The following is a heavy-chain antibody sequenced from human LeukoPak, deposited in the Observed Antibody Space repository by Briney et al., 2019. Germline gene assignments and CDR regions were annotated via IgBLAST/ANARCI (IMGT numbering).Heavy chain of an antibody. CDR1: GFTFSNAW. CDR3: SGCSSTSCSSLYMDV. CDR2: IKSKTDGGTT. D-gene: IGHD2-2*01. V-gene: IGHV3-15*01. Sequence: GGSLRLSCGASGFTFSNAWMSWVRQAPGKGLEWVGRIKSKTDGGTTDYAAPVKGRFTISRDDSKSTLYLQMNSLKTEDTAVYYCSGCSSTSCSSLYMDVWGKGTTVTVSS. J-gene: IGHJ6*03.